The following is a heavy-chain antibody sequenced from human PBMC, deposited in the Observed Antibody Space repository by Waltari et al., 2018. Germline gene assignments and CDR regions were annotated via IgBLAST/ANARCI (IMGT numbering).Heavy chain of an antibody. CDR2: IRVYNGNT. CDR1: GYTFASHA. J-gene: IGHJ4*02. V-gene: IGHV1-18*01. CDR3: ARTSLLAVDGLNHY. D-gene: IGHD3-3*02. Sequence: QVQLVQSGAEVKKPGASVKVSCKASGYTFASHAISWGRTATGQGLEWMGWIRVYNGNTNYGQKLQDRVTMTTDTSTSTAYMELRSLRSDDTAVYYCARTSLLAVDGLNHYWGQGTLVTVSS.